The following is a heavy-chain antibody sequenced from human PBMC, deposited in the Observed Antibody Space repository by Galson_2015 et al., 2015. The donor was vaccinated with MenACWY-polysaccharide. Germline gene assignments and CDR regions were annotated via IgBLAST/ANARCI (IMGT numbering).Heavy chain of an antibody. J-gene: IGHJ4*02. Sequence: SLRLPCAASGFTFSTYGMHWVRQAPGKGLEWVSCISDSAGRTWCADSVRGRFTISRDNSKNTLYLEMNSLRAEDTAVYFCAMGQNAYWGQGTLVTVSS. CDR3: AMGQNAY. CDR1: GFTFSTYG. V-gene: IGHV3-23*01. CDR2: ISDSAGRT.